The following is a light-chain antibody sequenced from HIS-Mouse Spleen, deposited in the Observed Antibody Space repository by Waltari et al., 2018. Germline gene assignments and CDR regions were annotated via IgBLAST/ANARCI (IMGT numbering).Light chain of an antibody. CDR2: AAS. Sequence: AIRMTQXPSXLPXSXGDRVTITCRASQGISSYLAWYQQKPGKAPKLLIYAASPXXXXXXXRFSGXGSXXXXXLXISCLQSEDFATYYCQQYYSWTFGQGTKVEIK. J-gene: IGKJ1*01. CDR3: QQYYSWT. V-gene: IGKV1-8*01. CDR1: QGISSY.